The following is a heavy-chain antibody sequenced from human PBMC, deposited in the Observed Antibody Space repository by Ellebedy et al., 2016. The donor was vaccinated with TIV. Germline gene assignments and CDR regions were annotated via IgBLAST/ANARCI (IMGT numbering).Heavy chain of an antibody. J-gene: IGHJ4*02. Sequence: PGGSLRLSCAASGFTVSSNYMSWVRQAPGKGLEWVSVISSDGGTNYADSVKGRFTISRDNSKNTVYLQMKSLRAEDTAVYYCARDGSSRPTEYWGQGTLVTVSS. CDR2: ISSDGGT. CDR3: ARDGSSRPTEY. V-gene: IGHV3-66*01. D-gene: IGHD3-10*01. CDR1: GFTVSSNY.